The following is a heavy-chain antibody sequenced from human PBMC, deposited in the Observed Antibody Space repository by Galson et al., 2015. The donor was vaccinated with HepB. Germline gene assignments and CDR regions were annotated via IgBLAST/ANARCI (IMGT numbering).Heavy chain of an antibody. CDR2: ISAYNVNT. D-gene: IGHD3-22*01. CDR3: ARARYSSSPPDY. J-gene: IGHJ4*02. Sequence: CKASGYTFSSLGITWVRQAPGQGLEWMGWISAYNVNTNYEQKFQGRVTMTTDTSTSTAYLELRSLRSDDSAVYYCARARYSSSPPDYWGQGTLVTVSS. CDR1: GYTFSSLG. V-gene: IGHV1-18*01.